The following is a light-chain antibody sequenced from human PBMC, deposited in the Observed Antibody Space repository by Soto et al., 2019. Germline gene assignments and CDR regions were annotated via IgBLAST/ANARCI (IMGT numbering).Light chain of an antibody. CDR3: QQYNNWPQT. CDR1: QSVSSN. CDR2: GAS. Sequence: EIVITQSPATVSVSPGERATLSCRASQSVSSNLAWYQQKPGQAPRLLIYGASTRATGIPARFSGSGSGTEFTLTISRLQSEDFAVYYCQQYNNWPQTFGQRTKVEIK. J-gene: IGKJ1*01. V-gene: IGKV3-15*01.